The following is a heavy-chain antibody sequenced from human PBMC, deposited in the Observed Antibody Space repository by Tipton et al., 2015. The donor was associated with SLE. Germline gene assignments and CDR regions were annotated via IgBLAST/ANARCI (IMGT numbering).Heavy chain of an antibody. J-gene: IGHJ5*02. CDR3: ARGGLRRSWFDP. D-gene: IGHD5/OR15-5a*01. Sequence: TLSLTCAVSGASFSANYWSWIRQPPGKGLEWIGYIYYSGSTNYNPSLESRVTISVDTSKNQFSLKLSSVSAADTAVYYCARGGLRRSWFDPWGQGSLVTVSS. CDR1: GASFSANY. CDR2: IYYSGST. V-gene: IGHV4-59*01.